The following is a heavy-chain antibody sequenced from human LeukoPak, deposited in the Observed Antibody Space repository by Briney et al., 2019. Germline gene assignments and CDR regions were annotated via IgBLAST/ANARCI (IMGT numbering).Heavy chain of an antibody. J-gene: IGHJ6*02. V-gene: IGHV3-23*01. CDR2: ISGSGGST. CDR3: AKVGTADYDFWSALTYHYYGMDV. D-gene: IGHD3-3*01. Sequence: GGSLRLSCAASGFTFSSYAMSWVRQAPGKGLEWVSAISGSGGSTYYADSVKGRFTISRDNSKNTLYLQMNSLRAEDTAVYYCAKVGTADYDFWSALTYHYYGMDVWGQGTTVTVSS. CDR1: GFTFSSYA.